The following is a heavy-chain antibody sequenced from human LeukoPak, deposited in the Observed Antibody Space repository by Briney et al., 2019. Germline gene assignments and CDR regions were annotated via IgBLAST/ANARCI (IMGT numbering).Heavy chain of an antibody. CDR3: TTAGGTYTFWRADYFDY. Sequence: GGSLRPSCAASGFTFRKAWMSWVRQAPGKGLEWVGRIKDKTDGGTTDYAAPVKGRFTISRDDSKNTLYVQMNNLKTEDTAVYYCTTAGGTYTFWRADYFDYWGQGTLVTVSS. J-gene: IGHJ4*02. CDR1: GFTFRKAW. CDR2: IKDKTDGGTT. V-gene: IGHV3-15*01. D-gene: IGHD3-3*01.